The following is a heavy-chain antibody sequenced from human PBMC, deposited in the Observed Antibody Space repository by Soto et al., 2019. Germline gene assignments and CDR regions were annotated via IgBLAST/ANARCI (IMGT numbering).Heavy chain of an antibody. Sequence: QPGGSLRLSCAASGFTFSSYGMHWVRQAPGKGLEWVAVISYDGSNKYYADSVKGRFTISRDNSKNTLYLQMNSLRAEDTAVYYCAKGQYNWNDYYGMDVWGQGTTVTVSS. D-gene: IGHD1-20*01. J-gene: IGHJ6*02. V-gene: IGHV3-30*18. CDR3: AKGQYNWNDYYGMDV. CDR1: GFTFSSYG. CDR2: ISYDGSNK.